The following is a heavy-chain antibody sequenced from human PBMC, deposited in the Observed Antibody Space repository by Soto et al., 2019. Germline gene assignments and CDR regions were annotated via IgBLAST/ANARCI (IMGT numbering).Heavy chain of an antibody. V-gene: IGHV1-8*01. Sequence: GASVKVSCKASGYTFTSYDINWVRQATGQRLERMGWMNPNSGNTGYAQKFQGRVTMTRNTSISTAYMELSSLRSEDTAVYYCARWGSSGYCSGGSCYSIYYYYYMDVWGKGTTVTVSS. CDR1: GYTFTSYD. J-gene: IGHJ6*03. CDR2: MNPNSGNT. D-gene: IGHD2-15*01. CDR3: ARWGSSGYCSGGSCYSIYYYYYMDV.